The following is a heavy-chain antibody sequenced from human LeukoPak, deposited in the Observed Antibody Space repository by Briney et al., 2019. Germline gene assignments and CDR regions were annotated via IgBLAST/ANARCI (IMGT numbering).Heavy chain of an antibody. CDR1: GGSLSGYY. V-gene: IGHV4-34*01. CDR2: INHSGNT. J-gene: IGHJ4*02. CDR3: ARQGSGTSYYYYTFPY. D-gene: IGHD1-26*01. Sequence: SETLSLTCAVYGGSLSGYYWSWIRQPPGKGLEWIGEINHSGNTNYNPSLKSRVTMSVDTSRNHFYLKLSSVTAADTAVYYCARQGSGTSYYYYTFPYWGQGTLVTVSS.